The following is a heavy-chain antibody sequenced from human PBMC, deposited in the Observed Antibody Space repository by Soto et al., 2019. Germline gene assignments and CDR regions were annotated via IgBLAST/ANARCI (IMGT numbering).Heavy chain of an antibody. Sequence: WGAPRLSCVPPGVTLDAYARRSVRQAPGKGLEWGSGISGSGGRTYYADSVKGRFNISRDNSKNTVYLQMNSLRAEDTAVYYCPKEAHLGGNCYDQLYSFDYWGQEPLVT. J-gene: IGHJ4*02. V-gene: IGHV3-23*01. CDR2: ISGSGGRT. CDR1: GVTLDAYA. D-gene: IGHD2-21*02. CDR3: PKEAHLGGNCYDQLYSFDY.